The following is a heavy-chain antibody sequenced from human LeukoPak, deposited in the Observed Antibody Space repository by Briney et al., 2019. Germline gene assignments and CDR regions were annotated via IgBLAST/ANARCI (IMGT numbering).Heavy chain of an antibody. D-gene: IGHD6-13*01. V-gene: IGHV4-4*07. CDR3: ARDQYAGYSSSWGYYYYMDV. CDR2: IYTSGGT. CDR1: GGSISSDY. J-gene: IGHJ6*03. Sequence: SETLSLTRTVSGGSISSDYWSWIRQPAGKGLEWIGRIYTSGGTKYNPSLKSRVTMSVDTPKNQFSLKVNSVTAADTAVYYCARDQYAGYSSSWGYYYYMDVWGKGTTVTVSS.